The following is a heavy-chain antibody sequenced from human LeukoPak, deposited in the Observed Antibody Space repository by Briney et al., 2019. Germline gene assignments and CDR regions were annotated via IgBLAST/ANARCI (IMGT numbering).Heavy chain of an antibody. V-gene: IGHV1-69*04. Sequence: SVKVSCKASGGTFSCYAISWVRHAPGQGLEWMGRIIPILGIANYAQKFQGRVTITADKSTSTAYMELSSLRSEDTAVYYCASSNVEMATLRKGYYFDYWGQGTLVSVSS. CDR2: IIPILGIA. J-gene: IGHJ4*02. CDR3: ASSNVEMATLRKGYYFDY. CDR1: GGTFSCYA. D-gene: IGHD5-24*01.